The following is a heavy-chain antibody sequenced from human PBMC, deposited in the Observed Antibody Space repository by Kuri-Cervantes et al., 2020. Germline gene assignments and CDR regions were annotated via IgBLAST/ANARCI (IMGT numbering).Heavy chain of an antibody. CDR1: GGTFSSYA. CDR2: IIPNFGTA. J-gene: IGHJ6*02. CDR3: ARVKSSYGDPTGGMDV. V-gene: IGHV1-69*06. Sequence: SVKVSCKASGGTFSSYAISWVRQAPGQGLEWMGGIIPNFGTANYAQKFQGRVTITADKSTSTAYMELRSLRSDDTAVYFCARVKSSYGDPTGGMDVWGQGTTVTVSS. D-gene: IGHD4-17*01.